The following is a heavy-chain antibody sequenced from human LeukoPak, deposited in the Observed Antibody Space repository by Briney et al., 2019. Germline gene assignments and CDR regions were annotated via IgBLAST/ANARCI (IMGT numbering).Heavy chain of an antibody. CDR3: AKDAPYGSGSYQGY. CDR1: GFTFSSYG. Sequence: GGSLRLSCAASGFTFSSYGMHWVRQAPGKGLEWVAVISYDGSNKYYADSVKGRFTISRDNSKNTLYLQMNSLRAEDTAVYYCAKDAPYGSGSYQGYWGQGTLVTVSS. D-gene: IGHD3-10*01. J-gene: IGHJ4*02. V-gene: IGHV3-30*18. CDR2: ISYDGSNK.